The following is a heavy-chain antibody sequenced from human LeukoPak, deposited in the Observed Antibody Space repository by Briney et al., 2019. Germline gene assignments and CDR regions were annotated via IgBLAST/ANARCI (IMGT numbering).Heavy chain of an antibody. CDR3: ARFPAFLLMTTVVTGWDDAFDI. CDR2: INAGNGNT. V-gene: IGHV1-3*03. CDR1: GYTSTSYD. J-gene: IGHJ3*02. D-gene: IGHD4-23*01. Sequence: GASVKVSCKASGYTSTSYDINWVRQAPGQRLEWMGWINAGNGNTKYSQEFQGRVTITRDTSASTAYMELSSLRSEDMAVYYCARFPAFLLMTTVVTGWDDAFDIWGQGTMVTVSS.